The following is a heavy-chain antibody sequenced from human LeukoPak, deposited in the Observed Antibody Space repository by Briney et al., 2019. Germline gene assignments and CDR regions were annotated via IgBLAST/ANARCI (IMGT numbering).Heavy chain of an antibody. V-gene: IGHV4-61*08. Sequence: NTSETLSLTCTVSGGSISSGGYYWSWIRQHPGKGLEWIGYIYYSGSTYYNPSLKSRVTISVDTSKNQFSLKLSSVTAADTAVYYCARDHKTLVRGVLNDAFDIWGQGTMVTVSS. CDR1: GGSISSGGYY. J-gene: IGHJ3*02. CDR2: IYYSGST. D-gene: IGHD3-10*01. CDR3: ARDHKTLVRGVLNDAFDI.